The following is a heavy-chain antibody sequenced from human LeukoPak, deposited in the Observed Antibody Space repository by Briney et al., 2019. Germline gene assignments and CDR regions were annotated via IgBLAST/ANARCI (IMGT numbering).Heavy chain of an antibody. Sequence: SETLSLTCTASGGSISSYYWSWIRQPPGKGLEWIGYIYYSGSTNYNPSLKSRVTISVDTSKNQFSLKLSSVTAADTAVYYCARWDSSGSHFDYWGQGTLVTVSS. V-gene: IGHV4-59*01. CDR3: ARWDSSGSHFDY. J-gene: IGHJ4*02. CDR1: GGSISSYY. CDR2: IYYSGST. D-gene: IGHD3-22*01.